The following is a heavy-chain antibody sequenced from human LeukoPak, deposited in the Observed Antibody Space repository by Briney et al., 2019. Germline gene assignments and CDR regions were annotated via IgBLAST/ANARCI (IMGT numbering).Heavy chain of an antibody. CDR2: ISAYNGNT. J-gene: IGHJ5*02. V-gene: IGHV1-18*01. CDR1: GYTFTSYG. Sequence: ASVKVSCKASGYTFTSYGISWVRQAPGQGLEWMGWISAYNGNTNYAQKLQGRVTMTTDTSTSTAYMELRSLRSDDTAVYYCARGRYSSGWSTGFDPWGQGTLVTVSS. D-gene: IGHD6-19*01. CDR3: ARGRYSSGWSTGFDP.